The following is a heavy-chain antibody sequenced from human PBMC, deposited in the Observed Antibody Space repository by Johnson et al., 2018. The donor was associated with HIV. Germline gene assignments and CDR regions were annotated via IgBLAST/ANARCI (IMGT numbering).Heavy chain of an antibody. CDR3: AREPQLDTRSNSVALDV. Sequence: VQLVESGGGVVRPGGSLRLSCAASGFTFDTYGMTWVRQSPGKGLEWVSVITFNGGGTGYADFVKGRFTISRDNAKNSLYLQMNSLRAEDTALYNCAREPQLDTRSNSVALDVWGQGTMVTVSS. CDR2: ITFNGGGT. D-gene: IGHD1-26*01. CDR1: GFTFDTYG. V-gene: IGHV3-20*01. J-gene: IGHJ3*01.